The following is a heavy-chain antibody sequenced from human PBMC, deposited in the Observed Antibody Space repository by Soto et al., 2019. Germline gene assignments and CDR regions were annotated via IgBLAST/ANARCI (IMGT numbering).Heavy chain of an antibody. CDR3: ARDLVAGTTYLFDY. CDR2: IYYSGST. J-gene: IGHJ4*02. CDR1: GGSISSGGYY. V-gene: IGHV4-31*03. D-gene: IGHD1-7*01. Sequence: NPSETLSLTCTVSGGSISSGGYYWSWIRQHPGKGLEWIGNIYYSGSTYYNPSLKSRVTISVDTSKNQFSLKLSSVTAADTAVYYCARDLVAGTTYLFDYWGQGTLVTVSS.